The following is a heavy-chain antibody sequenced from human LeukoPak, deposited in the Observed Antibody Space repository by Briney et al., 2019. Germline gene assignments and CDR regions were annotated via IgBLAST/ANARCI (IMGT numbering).Heavy chain of an antibody. CDR1: GGSFSGYY. CDR2: INHSGST. Sequence: PSETLSLTCAVYGGSFSGYYWSWIRQPPGKGLEWIGEINHSGSTNYNPSLKSRVTISVDTSKNQFSLKLSSVTAADTAVYYCARVPLDTGYSYGWGYYYYYSMDVWGQGTTVTVSS. CDR3: ARVPLDTGYSYGWGYYYYYSMDV. V-gene: IGHV4-34*01. J-gene: IGHJ6*02. D-gene: IGHD5-18*01.